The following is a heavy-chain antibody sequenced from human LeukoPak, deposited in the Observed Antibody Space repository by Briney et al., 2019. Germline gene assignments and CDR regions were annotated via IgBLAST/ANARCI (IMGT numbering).Heavy chain of an antibody. Sequence: SETLSLTCTVSGGSISSYYWSWIRQPPGKGLEWIGYIYYSGSTNYNPSLKSRVTISVDTSKNQFSLKLSSVTAADTAGDYCARSIRWFDPWGQGTLVTVSS. CDR2: IYYSGST. V-gene: IGHV4-59*01. CDR3: ARSIRWFDP. CDR1: GGSISSYY. J-gene: IGHJ5*02. D-gene: IGHD5-24*01.